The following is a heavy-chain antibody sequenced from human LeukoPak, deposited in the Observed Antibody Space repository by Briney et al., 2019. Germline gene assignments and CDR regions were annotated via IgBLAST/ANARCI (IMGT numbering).Heavy chain of an antibody. J-gene: IGHJ3*02. CDR3: ARDSITTDAFDI. V-gene: IGHV4-39*07. CDR1: GGSISSSSYY. Sequence: SETLSLTWTVSGGSISSSSYYWGWIRQPPGKGLEWIGSIYYSGSTYYNPSLKSRVTISVDTSKNQFSLKLSSVTAADTAVYYCARDSITTDAFDIWGQGTMVTVSS. CDR2: IYYSGST. D-gene: IGHD3-22*01.